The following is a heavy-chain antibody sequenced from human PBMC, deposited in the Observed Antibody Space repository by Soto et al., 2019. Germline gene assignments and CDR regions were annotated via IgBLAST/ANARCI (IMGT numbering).Heavy chain of an antibody. CDR2: IIPIFGTA. CDR3: AVNTRIYCSSPSCLNYFDY. V-gene: IGHV1-69*06. D-gene: IGHD2-2*01. J-gene: IGHJ4*02. Sequence: GASVKVSCKASGGTFSSYAISWVRQAPGQGLEWMGGIIPIFGTANYAQKFQGRVTITADKSTSTAYMELSSLRSEDTAVYYCAVNTRIYCSSPSCLNYFDYWGQGTLVTVSS. CDR1: GGTFSSYA.